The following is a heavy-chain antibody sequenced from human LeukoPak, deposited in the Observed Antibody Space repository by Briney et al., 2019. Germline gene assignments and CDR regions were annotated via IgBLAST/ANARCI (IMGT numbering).Heavy chain of an antibody. V-gene: IGHV1-2*06. CDR3: ARDLSGAAAGKPARYFDY. CDR1: GYTFTGYY. CDR2: INPNSGGT. D-gene: IGHD6-13*01. J-gene: IGHJ4*02. Sequence: ASVTVSCKASGYTFTGYYMHWVRQAPGQGLEWMGRINPNSGGTNYAQKFQGRVTMTRDTSISTVYMELSSLRSEDTAVYYCARDLSGAAAGKPARYFDYWGQGTLVTVSS.